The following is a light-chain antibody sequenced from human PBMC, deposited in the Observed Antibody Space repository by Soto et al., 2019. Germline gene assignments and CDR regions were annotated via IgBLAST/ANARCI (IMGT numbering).Light chain of an antibody. CDR2: AAS. J-gene: IGKJ4*01. V-gene: IGKV1-9*01. Sequence: DIQLTQSPSFLSASVGDRVTITCLASQGISSYLAWYQQRPGKAPKLLIYAASTLKSGVPSTFSGSGSGTELTLTSSSMQPEDFVTYCCQQRNSYPLTCGGGNKVEIK. CDR3: QQRNSYPLT. CDR1: QGISSY.